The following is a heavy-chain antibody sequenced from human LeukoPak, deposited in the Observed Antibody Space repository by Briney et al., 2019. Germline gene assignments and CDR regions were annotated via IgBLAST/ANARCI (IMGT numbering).Heavy chain of an antibody. D-gene: IGHD2-15*01. Sequence: GASVKVSCKASGYTFTSYAISWVRQAPGQGLEWMGWISGYNGNTNYVQKLQGRVTMTTDTSTSTAYMELRSLRSDDTAVYYCARDRYCSGGSCYSGRAYWGQGTLVTVSS. CDR1: GYTFTSYA. CDR3: ARDRYCSGGSCYSGRAY. CDR2: ISGYNGNT. J-gene: IGHJ4*02. V-gene: IGHV1-18*01.